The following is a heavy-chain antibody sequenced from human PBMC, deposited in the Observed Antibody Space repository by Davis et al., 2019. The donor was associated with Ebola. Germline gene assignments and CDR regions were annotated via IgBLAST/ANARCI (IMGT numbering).Heavy chain of an antibody. Sequence: GGSLRLSCGASGFTFSSYSMNWVRQAPGKGLEWVSSISSSSSYIYYADSVKGRFTISRDNAKNSLYLQMNSLRAEDTAVYYCTPRPHCSSTTCYSSENYWGQGTLVTVSS. D-gene: IGHD2-2*01. CDR2: ISSSSSYI. CDR3: TPRPHCSSTTCYSSENY. V-gene: IGHV3-21*04. J-gene: IGHJ4*02. CDR1: GFTFSSYS.